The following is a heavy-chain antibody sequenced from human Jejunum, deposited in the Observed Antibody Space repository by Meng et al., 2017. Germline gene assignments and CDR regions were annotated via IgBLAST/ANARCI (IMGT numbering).Heavy chain of an antibody. D-gene: IGHD2-15*01. CDR2: ISSSGSII. CDR3: ARNSEGGSLAY. Sequence: GEFLKTSCGTSEFIFSSYEMNWVRQAPGKGLEWVSYISSSGSIIEYADSVKGRFTISRDNAKNSLYLQMNSLRAEDTAVYYCARNSEGGSLAYWGQGTLVTVSS. CDR1: EFIFSSYE. V-gene: IGHV3-48*03. J-gene: IGHJ4*02.